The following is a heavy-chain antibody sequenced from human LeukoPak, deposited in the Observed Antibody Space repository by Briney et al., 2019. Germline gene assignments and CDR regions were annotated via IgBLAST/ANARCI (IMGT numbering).Heavy chain of an antibody. V-gene: IGHV3-9*01. D-gene: IGHD1-26*01. Sequence: SLRLSCAACGFTFDDYAMHWVRPAQGKGLEWVSSISWNSGSIGYADSVKGRFTISRDNAKNSLYLQMNSLRAEDTALYYCAKDKTGWSYGYFDYWGQGTLVTVSS. CDR3: AKDKTGWSYGYFDY. CDR2: ISWNSGSI. CDR1: GFTFDDYA. J-gene: IGHJ4*02.